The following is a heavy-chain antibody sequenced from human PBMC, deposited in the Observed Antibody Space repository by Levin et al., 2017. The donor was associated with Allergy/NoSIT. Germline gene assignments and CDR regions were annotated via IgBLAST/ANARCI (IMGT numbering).Heavy chain of an antibody. V-gene: IGHV4-34*01. Sequence: SETLSLTCAVYGESFSGYYWNWIRQPPGKGLEWIGEINHSGNTNYNSSLKSRVIISVDTPKNQFSLKLSSVTAADTAVYYCARVRQWYPFDYWGQGILVTVSS. CDR3: ARVRQWYPFDY. CDR2: INHSGNT. D-gene: IGHD6-19*01. CDR1: GESFSGYY. J-gene: IGHJ4*02.